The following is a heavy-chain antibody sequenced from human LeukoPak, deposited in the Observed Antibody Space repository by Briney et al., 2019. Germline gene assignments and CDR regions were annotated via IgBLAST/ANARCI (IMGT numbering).Heavy chain of an antibody. V-gene: IGHV4-38-2*02. Sequence: PSETLSLTCTVSGDSISDPYYWGWIRQPPGKGLEWSGSISHSGSTFYTPSLKSRVTISLDTSKNQFSLKLNSVTAADTAVYYCARDPWKEYYYYFMDVWGKGTTVTVSS. D-gene: IGHD1-1*01. CDR1: GDSISDPYY. J-gene: IGHJ6*03. CDR3: ARDPWKEYYYYFMDV. CDR2: ISHSGST.